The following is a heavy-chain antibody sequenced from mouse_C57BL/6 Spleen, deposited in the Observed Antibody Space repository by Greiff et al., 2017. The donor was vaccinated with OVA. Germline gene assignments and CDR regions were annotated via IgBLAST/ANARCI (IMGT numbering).Heavy chain of an antibody. D-gene: IGHD1-1*01. CDR1: GFTFSSYA. Sequence: EVQRVESGGGLVKPGGSLKLSCAASGFTFSSYAMSWVRQTPEKRLEWVATISDGGSYTYYPDNVKGRFTISRDNAKNNLYLQMSHLKSEDTAMYYCARDRYYGSRSYYAMDYWGQGTSVTVSS. CDR2: ISDGGSYT. V-gene: IGHV5-4*01. J-gene: IGHJ4*01. CDR3: ARDRYYGSRSYYAMDY.